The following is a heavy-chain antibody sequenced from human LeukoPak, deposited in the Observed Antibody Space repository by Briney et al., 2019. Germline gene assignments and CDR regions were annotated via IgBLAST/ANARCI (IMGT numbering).Heavy chain of an antibody. J-gene: IGHJ6*02. CDR2: IYYSGST. Sequence: SETLSLTCTVSGGSISSYYWSWIRQPPGKGLEWIGYIYYSGSTNYNPSLKSRVTISVDTSKNQFSLKLSSVTAADTAVYYCARLVAAARAYYYGMDVWGQGTTVTVSS. CDR1: GGSISSYY. CDR3: ARLVAAARAYYYGMDV. V-gene: IGHV4-59*08. D-gene: IGHD2-2*01.